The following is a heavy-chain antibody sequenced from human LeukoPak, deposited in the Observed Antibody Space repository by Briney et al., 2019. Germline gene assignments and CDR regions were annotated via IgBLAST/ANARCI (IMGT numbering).Heavy chain of an antibody. CDR2: ISGYNGNT. CDR1: GYTFASYG. CDR3: ARDRVFDGRDSSWLFWFDP. J-gene: IGHJ5*02. Sequence: AASVKVSCKASGYTFASYGITWVRQAPGQGLEWMGWISGYNGNTKCAQRFQGRVTMTTDTSTSTAYMELRSLRSDDTAVYYCARDRVFDGRDSSWLFWFDPWGQGTLVTVSS. D-gene: IGHD6-13*01. V-gene: IGHV1-18*04.